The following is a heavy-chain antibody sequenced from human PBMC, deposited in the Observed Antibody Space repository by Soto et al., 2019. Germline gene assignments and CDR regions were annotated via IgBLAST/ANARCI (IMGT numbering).Heavy chain of an antibody. V-gene: IGHV4-31*03. Sequence: SETLSLTCTVPGGSISSGDYYWSWIRQHPGKGLEWIGHIYNSGSTYYNPSLKSRVTISVDTSKNQFSLKLNSVTAADTAVYYCARVSKSSYPRIYYSGTDVWGKGTTVTVSS. CDR2: IYNSGST. J-gene: IGHJ6*04. CDR3: ARVSKSSYPRIYYSGTDV. D-gene: IGHD6-13*01. CDR1: GGSISSGDYY.